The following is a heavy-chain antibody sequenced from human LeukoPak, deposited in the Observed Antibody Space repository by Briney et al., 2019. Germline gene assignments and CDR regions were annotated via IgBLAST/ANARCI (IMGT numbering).Heavy chain of an antibody. D-gene: IGHD3-22*01. Sequence: SETLSLTCTVSGYSISSGYYWGWIRQPPGKGLEWIGSFYHSGSTYYNPSLKSRVTISVDTSENQFSLKLSSVTAADTAVYYCARTYYYDSSGQTFDYWGQGTLVTVSS. CDR3: ARTYYYDSSGQTFDY. CDR1: GYSISSGYY. V-gene: IGHV4-38-2*02. J-gene: IGHJ4*02. CDR2: FYHSGST.